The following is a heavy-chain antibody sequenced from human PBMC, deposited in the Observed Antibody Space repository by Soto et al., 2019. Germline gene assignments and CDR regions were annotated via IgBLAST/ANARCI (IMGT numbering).Heavy chain of an antibody. CDR1: GGSISSSSYY. V-gene: IGHV4-39*01. Sequence: SETLSLTCTVSGGSISSSSYYWGWIRQPPGKGLEWIGSIYYSGSTYYNPSLKSRVTISVDTSKNQFSLKLSSVTAADTAVYYCARQGWTPGYCSGGSCYIWFDPWGQGTLVTVSS. CDR3: ARQGWTPGYCSGGSCYIWFDP. CDR2: IYYSGST. J-gene: IGHJ5*02. D-gene: IGHD2-15*01.